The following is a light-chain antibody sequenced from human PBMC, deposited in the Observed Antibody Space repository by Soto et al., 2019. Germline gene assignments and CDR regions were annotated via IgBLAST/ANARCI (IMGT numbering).Light chain of an antibody. CDR1: SRDIGGYNF. V-gene: IGLV2-14*01. CDR3: SSYTTNLALYV. Sequence: QSVLTQPASVSGSPGQSITISCTGTSRDIGGYNFVSWYQQHPGQAPKLMIYEVTNRPSGVSNRFSGSKSDNTASLTISGLLAEEEADYYCSSYTTNLALYVFGTGTKV. CDR2: EVT. J-gene: IGLJ1*01.